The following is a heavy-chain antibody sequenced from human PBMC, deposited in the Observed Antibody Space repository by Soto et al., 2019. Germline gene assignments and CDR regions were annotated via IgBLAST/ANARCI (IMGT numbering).Heavy chain of an antibody. D-gene: IGHD6-19*01. Sequence: SQTLSLTCAISGSSVSSNIAAWNCIRQSPARGLEWLGRTYYRSKWYNDYAVSVKSRITINPDTSKNQFSLQLKSVTPEDTAVYYCARDSSGEAVDGNNWFDPWGQGTLVTVSS. J-gene: IGHJ5*02. V-gene: IGHV6-1*01. CDR1: GSSVSSNIAA. CDR3: ARDSSGEAVDGNNWFDP. CDR2: TYYRSKWYN.